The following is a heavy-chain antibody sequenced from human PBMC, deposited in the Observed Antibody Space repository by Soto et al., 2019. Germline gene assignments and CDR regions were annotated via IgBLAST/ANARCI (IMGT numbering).Heavy chain of an antibody. CDR3: ARAGDY. CDR2: ISTSSSYM. Sequence: EVQLVESGGCLVKPGGSLRLSCAASGFTFSSYSMNWVRQAPGKGLEWVSSISTSSSYMYYADSVRGRFTISRDNAKNSLYLQMDSLRAEDTAVYYCARAGDYVGQGTLVTVSS. CDR1: GFTFSSYS. J-gene: IGHJ4*02. V-gene: IGHV3-21*01.